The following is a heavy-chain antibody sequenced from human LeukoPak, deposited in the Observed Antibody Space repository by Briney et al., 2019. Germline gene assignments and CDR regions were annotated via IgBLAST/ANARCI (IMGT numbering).Heavy chain of an antibody. D-gene: IGHD6-6*01. V-gene: IGHV1-2*06. J-gene: IGHJ4*02. CDR3: AREVAARGSYFDY. CDR1: GYTFTGYY. CDR2: INPNSGGT. Sequence: ASVKVSCKASGYTFTGYYIHWVRQAPGQGLEWMGRINPNSGGTNYAQKFQGRVTMTRDTSISTAYMGLSGLRSDDTAVYYCAREVAARGSYFDYWGQGTLVTVSS.